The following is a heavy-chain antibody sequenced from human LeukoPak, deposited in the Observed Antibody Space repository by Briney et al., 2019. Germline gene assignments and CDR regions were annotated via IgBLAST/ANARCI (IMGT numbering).Heavy chain of an antibody. Sequence: GGSLRLSCAASGLRFINYGMHWVRQAPGKGLEWVAVIWYDGSNQYYVDSVKGRFTVSRDNAKNTLYLQMNSLRAEDTAVYYCATDRNSGKYYDYWGQGTQVTVSS. CDR1: GLRFINYG. CDR3: ATDRNSGKYYDY. J-gene: IGHJ4*02. CDR2: IWYDGSNQ. D-gene: IGHD1-26*01. V-gene: IGHV3-33*01.